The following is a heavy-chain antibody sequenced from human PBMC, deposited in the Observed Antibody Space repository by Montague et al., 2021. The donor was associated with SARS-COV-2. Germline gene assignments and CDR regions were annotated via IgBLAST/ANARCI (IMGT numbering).Heavy chain of an antibody. Sequence: SETLSLTCAVYGGSFSGYYWSWIRQPQGKGLEWIGEITHSGSTNYNPSLESRVAISLDTSTNQFSLKLSSVTAADTAVYYCARGRYSSSWYGTKYYFDYWGQGTLVTVSS. J-gene: IGHJ4*02. CDR1: GGSFSGYY. CDR2: ITHSGST. CDR3: ARGRYSSSWYGTKYYFDY. V-gene: IGHV4-34*01. D-gene: IGHD6-13*01.